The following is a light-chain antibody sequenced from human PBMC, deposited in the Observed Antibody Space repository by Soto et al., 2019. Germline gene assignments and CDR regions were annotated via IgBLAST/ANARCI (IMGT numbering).Light chain of an antibody. J-gene: IGKJ2*01. V-gene: IGKV3-15*01. CDR3: QQYINGYT. CDR1: QSVSSS. CDR2: SAS. Sequence: EVVMTQSPATLSVFPGERVTLSCRASQSVSSSLAWYQQKPSQAPRLLIYSASTRATGIPARFSGSGSGTEFTHTISSLESEDFAVYYCQQYINGYTFGQGTKLEIK.